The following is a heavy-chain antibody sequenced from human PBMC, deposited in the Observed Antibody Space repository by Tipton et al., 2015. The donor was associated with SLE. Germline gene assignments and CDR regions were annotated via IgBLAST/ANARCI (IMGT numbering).Heavy chain of an antibody. Sequence: TLSLTCSVSGDSISSSSFYWGWIRQPPGKGLEWIGSISYSENTYYNPSLRSRVTISVDTSKTQFSLNLSSVTAADTAVYFYARLSEFSRNWYFDLWGRGTLVTVSS. CDR3: ARLSEFSRNWYFDL. CDR2: ISYSENT. J-gene: IGHJ2*01. V-gene: IGHV4-39*01. CDR1: GDSISSSSFY. D-gene: IGHD1-14*01.